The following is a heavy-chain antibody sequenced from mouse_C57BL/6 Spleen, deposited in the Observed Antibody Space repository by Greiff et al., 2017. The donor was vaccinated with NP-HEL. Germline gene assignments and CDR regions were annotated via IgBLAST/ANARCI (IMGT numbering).Heavy chain of an antibody. CDR3: ARSVDSSGEGFAY. J-gene: IGHJ3*01. Sequence: VQLKHSGPELVKPGASVKISCKASGYSFTGYYMNWVKQSPEKSLEWIGEINPSTGGTTYNQKFKAKATLTVDKSSSTAYMQLKSLTSEDSAVYYCARSVDSSGEGFAYWGQGTLVTVSA. D-gene: IGHD3-2*02. CDR1: GYSFTGYY. V-gene: IGHV1-42*01. CDR2: INPSTGGT.